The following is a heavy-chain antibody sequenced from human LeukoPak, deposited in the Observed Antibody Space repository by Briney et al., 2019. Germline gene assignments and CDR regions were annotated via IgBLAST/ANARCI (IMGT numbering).Heavy chain of an antibody. CDR2: IYHSGST. J-gene: IGHJ4*02. V-gene: IGHV4-38-2*02. CDR1: GYSISSGYY. CDR3: ARATTVTTEFDY. Sequence: SETLSLTCTVSGYSISSGYYWGWIRQPPGKGLEWIGSIYHSGSTYYNPSLKSRVTISVDTSKNQFSLKLSSVTAADTAVYSCARATTVTTEFDYWGQGTLVTVSS. D-gene: IGHD4-11*01.